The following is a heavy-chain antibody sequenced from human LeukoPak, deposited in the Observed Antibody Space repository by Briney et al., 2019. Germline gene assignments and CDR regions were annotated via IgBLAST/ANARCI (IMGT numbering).Heavy chain of an antibody. Sequence: GGSLRLSCAASGFTVSSNYMNWVRQTPGKGLEWVAVIASHAGDAHYSDSVKGRFTISRDNSKNTLYLQMNNLGVEDTAVYYCARDRLNRADCGTDCYSAVFDYWGQGVLVTVSS. CDR1: GFTVSSNY. CDR2: IASHAGDA. V-gene: IGHV3-30*04. J-gene: IGHJ4*02. CDR3: ARDRLNRADCGTDCYSAVFDY. D-gene: IGHD2-21*02.